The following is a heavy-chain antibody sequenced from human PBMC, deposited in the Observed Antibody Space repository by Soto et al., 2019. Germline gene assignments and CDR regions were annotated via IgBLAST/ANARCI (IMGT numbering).Heavy chain of an antibody. J-gene: IGHJ4*02. CDR3: ASQITMVRGVAFDY. CDR1: GFTFSSYW. D-gene: IGHD3-10*01. Sequence: EVQLVESGGGLVQPGGSLRLSCAASGFTFSSYWMSWVRQAPGKGLEWVANIKQDGSEKYYVDSVKGRFTISRDNAKNSLYLQMNSLLAEYTAVYDCASQITMVRGVAFDYWGQGTLVTVSS. CDR2: IKQDGSEK. V-gene: IGHV3-7*02.